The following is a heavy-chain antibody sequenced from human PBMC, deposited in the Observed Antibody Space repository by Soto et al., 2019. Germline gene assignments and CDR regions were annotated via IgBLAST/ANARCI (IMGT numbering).Heavy chain of an antibody. CDR2: ISYDGSNK. D-gene: IGHD2-15*01. CDR1: GFTFSSYG. Sequence: QVQLVESGGGVVQPGRSLRLSCAASGFTFSSYGMHWVRQAPGKGLEWVAVISYDGSNKYYADSVKGRFTISRDNSKNTLYLQMNSLRAEDTAVYYCAKKIVGKHEVVVAVYYGMDVWGQGTTVTVSS. J-gene: IGHJ6*02. V-gene: IGHV3-30*18. CDR3: AKKIVGKHEVVVAVYYGMDV.